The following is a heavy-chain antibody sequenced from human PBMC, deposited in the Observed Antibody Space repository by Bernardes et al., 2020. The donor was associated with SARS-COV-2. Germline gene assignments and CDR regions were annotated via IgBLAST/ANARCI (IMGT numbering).Heavy chain of an antibody. Sequence: GGSLRLSCVASGFNFNSYDMIWVRQAPGKGLEFVASINYSGGGPVYGASVRGRFTVSRDNSKHTLYLQMNSLRADDTARCYCGKDPNWGSGYWGPGTLVTVCS. CDR2: INYSGGGP. D-gene: IGHD7-27*01. J-gene: IGHJ4*02. CDR3: GKDPNWGSGY. CDR1: GFNFNSYD. V-gene: IGHV3-23*01.